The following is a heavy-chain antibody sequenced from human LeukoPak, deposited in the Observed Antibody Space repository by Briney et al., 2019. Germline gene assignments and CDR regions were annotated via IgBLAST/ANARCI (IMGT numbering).Heavy chain of an antibody. Sequence: PGGSLRLSCAASGFTLKIYPMHWVRQAPGKGLEWLSVISHDGSDKNNADSVKGRFIISRDNSKNTVHLQLNSLRPEDTAMYYCAREGVRTTVDAFDIWGLGTMVIVSS. CDR1: GFTLKIYP. J-gene: IGHJ3*02. CDR3: AREGVRTTVDAFDI. V-gene: IGHV3-30*04. CDR2: ISHDGSDK. D-gene: IGHD4-17*01.